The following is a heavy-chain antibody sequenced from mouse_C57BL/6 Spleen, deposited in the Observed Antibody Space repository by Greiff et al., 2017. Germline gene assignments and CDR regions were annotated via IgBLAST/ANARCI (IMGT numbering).Heavy chain of an antibody. Sequence: QVQLQQSGAELARPGASVKLSCTASGYTFTSDGISWVKQRTGQGLEWIGEIYPRSGNTYYTEKFKGKATLTADKSSSTAYMELRSLTSEDSAVYFCERRLDRYGNYDAMVYWGQGTSVTVSS. CDR1: GYTFTSDG. D-gene: IGHD2-1*01. J-gene: IGHJ4*01. V-gene: IGHV1-81*01. CDR3: ERRLDRYGNYDAMVY. CDR2: IYPRSGNT.